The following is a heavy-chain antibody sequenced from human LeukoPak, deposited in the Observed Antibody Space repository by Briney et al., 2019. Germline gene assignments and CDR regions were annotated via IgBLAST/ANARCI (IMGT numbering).Heavy chain of an antibody. CDR1: GYTFTSYG. CDR3: ARVPNMSRGLKYYYYMDV. J-gene: IGHJ6*03. CDR2: ISAYNGNT. V-gene: IGHV1-18*01. D-gene: IGHD3-10*01. Sequence: ASVKVSCKASGYTFTSYGISWVRQAPGQGLEWMGWISAYNGNTNYAQKLQGRVTMTTDTSTSTAFMELRSLRSDDTAVYYCARVPNMSRGLKYYYYMDVWGKGTTVTISS.